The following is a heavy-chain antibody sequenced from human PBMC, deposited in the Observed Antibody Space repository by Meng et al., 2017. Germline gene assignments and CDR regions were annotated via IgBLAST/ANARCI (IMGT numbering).Heavy chain of an antibody. V-gene: IGHV3-11*01. J-gene: IGHJ4*02. CDR2: ISSSGSSI. CDR1: GFTFSGYY. Sequence: VHLVESWGGLVKPGGSLRLSGAASGFTFSGYYMGWIRQAPGKGLEWVSYISSSGSSIYYADSVKGRFTISRDNAKNSLYLQMNSLRAEDTAVYYCARVLDRSGGADYWGQGTLVTVSS. CDR3: ARVLDRSGGADY. D-gene: IGHD3-16*01.